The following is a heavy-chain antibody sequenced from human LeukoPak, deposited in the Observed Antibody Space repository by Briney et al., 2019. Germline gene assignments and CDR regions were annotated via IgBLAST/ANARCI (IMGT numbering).Heavy chain of an antibody. J-gene: IGHJ4*02. CDR1: GITLSNYG. CDR3: AKRGVVIRVILVGFHKEAYYFDS. Sequence: GGSLRLSCRVSGITLSNYGMSWVRQAPGKGLEWVAGISGSGGSTNYADSVKGRFTITRDNPKNTLYLQMTSLRAEDTAVYFCAKRGVVIRVILVGFHKEAYYFDSWGQGALVTVSS. D-gene: IGHD3-22*01. V-gene: IGHV3-23*01. CDR2: ISGSGGST.